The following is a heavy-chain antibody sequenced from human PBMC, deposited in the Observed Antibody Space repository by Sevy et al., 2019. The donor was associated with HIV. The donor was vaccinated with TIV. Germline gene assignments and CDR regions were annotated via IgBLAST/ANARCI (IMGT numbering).Heavy chain of an antibody. D-gene: IGHD2-21*02. CDR1: GYPFSNYG. CDR3: ARELAYCDGDCSRAEYFQH. CDR2: LSPYYGDT. J-gene: IGHJ1*01. V-gene: IGHV1-18*01. Sequence: ASVKVSYKASGYPFSNYGISWVRQAPGQGLEWMGWLSPYYGDTSYAQKFQGRVTVTTDTSTSTAYMELRSLRSDDTAIYYCARELAYCDGDCSRAEYFQHWSQGALVTSPQ.